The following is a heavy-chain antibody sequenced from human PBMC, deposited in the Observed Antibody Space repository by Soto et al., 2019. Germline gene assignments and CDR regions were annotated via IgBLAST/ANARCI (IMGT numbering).Heavy chain of an antibody. D-gene: IGHD5-12*01. CDR3: ARDVATGRYYYGMDV. J-gene: IGHJ6*02. CDR2: ISSSSSYI. CDR1: GFTFSSYS. V-gene: IGHV3-21*01. Sequence: GGSLRLSCAASGFTFSSYSMNWVRQAPGKGLEWVSSISSSSSYIYYADSVKGRFTISRDSAKNSLYLQMNSLRAEDTAVYYCARDVATGRYYYGMDVWGQGTTVTVSS.